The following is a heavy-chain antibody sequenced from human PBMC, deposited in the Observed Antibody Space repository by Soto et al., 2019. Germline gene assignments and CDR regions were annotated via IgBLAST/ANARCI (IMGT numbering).Heavy chain of an antibody. Sequence: GPTLVNPTQTLTLTCTFSGFSLSTSGVGVGWIRQPPGKALEWLALIYWDDDKRYSPSLKSRLTITKDTSKNQVVLTMTNMDPVDTATYYCAHRPTHYDILTGQYYFDYWGQGTLVTVSS. CDR2: IYWDDDK. CDR3: AHRPTHYDILTGQYYFDY. D-gene: IGHD3-9*01. CDR1: GFSLSTSGVG. J-gene: IGHJ4*02. V-gene: IGHV2-5*02.